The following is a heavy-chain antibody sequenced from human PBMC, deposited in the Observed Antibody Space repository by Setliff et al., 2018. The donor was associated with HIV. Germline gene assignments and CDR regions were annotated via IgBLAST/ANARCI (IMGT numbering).Heavy chain of an antibody. Sequence: ASVKVSCKASGYTFTSYYMHWVRRAPGQGLEWMGWISAYNGNTNYAQKLQGRVTMTTDTSTTTAYMELRSLRFEDTAVYYCARVYCSGGACYSLNSWGQGALVTVSS. CDR2: ISAYNGNT. V-gene: IGHV1-18*04. D-gene: IGHD2-15*01. CDR3: ARVYCSGGACYSLNS. CDR1: GYTFTSYY. J-gene: IGHJ4*02.